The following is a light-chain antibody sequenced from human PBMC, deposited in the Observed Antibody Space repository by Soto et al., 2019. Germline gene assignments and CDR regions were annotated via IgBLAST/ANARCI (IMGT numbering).Light chain of an antibody. CDR3: QQYESYMT. Sequence: DIQMTQSPSSLSASVGDRVTITCRASQSISSYINWYQQKPGKAPRLLIYDASSLESGVPSRFSGSGSGTEFTLTISSLQPDDLGIYYCQQYESYMTFGQGTKVDIK. CDR2: DAS. J-gene: IGKJ1*01. V-gene: IGKV1-5*01. CDR1: QSISSY.